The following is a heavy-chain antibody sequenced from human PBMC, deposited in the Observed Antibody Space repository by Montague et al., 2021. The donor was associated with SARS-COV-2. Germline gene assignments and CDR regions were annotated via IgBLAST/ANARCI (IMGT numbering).Heavy chain of an antibody. J-gene: IGHJ5*02. CDR2: INHSGNT. CDR3: ARGADYDFWSGYLRYKWFDP. V-gene: IGHV4-34*01. D-gene: IGHD3-3*01. CDR1: GGSLSGYY. Sequence: SETLSLTCAVYGGSLSGYYWAWIRQTPGKGLEWIGEINHSGNTNYNPSLKSRLTISVDTSNKQFSLKLSSVTTADTAVYYCARGADYDFWSGYLRYKWFDPWGLGTPVTVSS.